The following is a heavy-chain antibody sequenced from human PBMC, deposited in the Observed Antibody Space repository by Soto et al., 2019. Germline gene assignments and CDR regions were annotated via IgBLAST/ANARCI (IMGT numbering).Heavy chain of an antibody. CDR1: GFTFSSYA. CDR3: ARPRIAVAGILGY. Sequence: QVQLVESGGGVVQPGRSLRLSCAASGFTFSSYAMHWVRQAPGKGLEWVAVISYDGSNKYYADSVKGRFTISRDNSKNTLYLQMNSLRAEDTAVYYCARPRIAVAGILGYWGQGTLVTVSS. CDR2: ISYDGSNK. D-gene: IGHD6-19*01. J-gene: IGHJ4*02. V-gene: IGHV3-30-3*01.